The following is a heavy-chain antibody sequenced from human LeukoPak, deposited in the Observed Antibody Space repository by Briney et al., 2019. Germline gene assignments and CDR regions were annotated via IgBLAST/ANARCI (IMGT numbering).Heavy chain of an antibody. V-gene: IGHV4-4*07. CDR2: IYTSGAT. J-gene: IGHJ6*03. D-gene: IGHD4-11*01. Sequence: SETLSLTCTVFGDSVDGFYRSWIRQAAGKGPEWLGRIYTSGATNCYPSLKSRVSMSIDTSKNQFSLKLSSVTAADTAVYYCARGGAYSKSHYLYYQFMDVWGKGTTVTVSS. CDR1: GDSVDGFY. CDR3: ARGGAYSKSHYLYYQFMDV.